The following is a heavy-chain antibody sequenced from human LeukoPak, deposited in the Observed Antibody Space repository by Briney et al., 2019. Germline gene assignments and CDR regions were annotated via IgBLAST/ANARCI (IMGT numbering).Heavy chain of an antibody. CDR1: GFTLSSYW. Sequence: GGSLRLSCAASGFTLSSYWMHWVRQAPGEGLVWVSRIDPDGSTTNYADSVKGRFTTSRDNAKNTLYMQMNSLRAEDTALYYCTRVQAGRAGLMDVWGRGTTVTVSS. CDR2: IDPDGSTT. V-gene: IGHV3-74*01. D-gene: IGHD6-13*01. CDR3: TRVQAGRAGLMDV. J-gene: IGHJ6*02.